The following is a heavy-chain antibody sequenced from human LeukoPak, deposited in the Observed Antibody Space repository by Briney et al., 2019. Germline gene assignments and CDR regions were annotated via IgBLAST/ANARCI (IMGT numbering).Heavy chain of an antibody. CDR1: GGSISSSNW. Sequence: SETLSLTCAVSGGSISSSNWWSWVRQPPGKGLEWIGEIYHGGSTNYNPSLKSRVTISVDKSKNQFSLKLSSVTAADTAVYYCARSVSSSWPYDAFDIWGQGTMVTVSS. V-gene: IGHV4-4*02. CDR3: ARSVSSSWPYDAFDI. J-gene: IGHJ3*02. CDR2: IYHGGST. D-gene: IGHD6-13*01.